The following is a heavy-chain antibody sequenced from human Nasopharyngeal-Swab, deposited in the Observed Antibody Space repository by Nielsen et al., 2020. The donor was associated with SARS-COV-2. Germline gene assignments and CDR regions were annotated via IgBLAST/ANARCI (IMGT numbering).Heavy chain of an antibody. CDR2: IWYDGSNK. Sequence: GESLKISCAASGFTFSSYGMHWVRQAPGKGLEWVAVIWYDGSNKYYADSVKGRFTISRDNSKNTLYLQMNSLRAEDTAVYYCARGYGDYGMDVWGHGTTVTVSS. CDR1: GFTFSSYG. V-gene: IGHV3-33*01. D-gene: IGHD4-17*01. J-gene: IGHJ6*02. CDR3: ARGYGDYGMDV.